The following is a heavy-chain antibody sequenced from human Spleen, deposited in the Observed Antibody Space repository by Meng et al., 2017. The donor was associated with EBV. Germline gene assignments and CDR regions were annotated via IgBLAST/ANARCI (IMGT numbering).Heavy chain of an antibody. D-gene: IGHD5-12*01. V-gene: IGHV4-4*02. J-gene: IGHJ4*02. CDR1: GDYITSSNW. CDR2: IYHSGST. CDR3: ARGGYRAYDPFDS. Sequence: VTLHRSAPDLGTPSGTRSLTCAGPGDYITSSNWWTWVRQSPGKGLDWIAEIYHSGSTNFNPSLKSRVTISVDKSKNKFSLKLNSVTAADTAIYYCARGGYRAYDPFDSWGQGTLVTVSS.